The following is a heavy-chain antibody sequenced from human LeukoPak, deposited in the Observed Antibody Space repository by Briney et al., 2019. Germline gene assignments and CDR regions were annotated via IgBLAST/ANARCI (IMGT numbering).Heavy chain of an antibody. J-gene: IGHJ1*01. CDR2: ISGSGGST. D-gene: IGHD6-19*01. CDR1: GFTFSSYG. Sequence: GGSLRLSCAASGFTFSSYGMSWVRQAPGKGLEWVSAISGSGGSTYYADSVKGRFTISRDNSKNTLYLQMNSLRAEDTAVYYCAKDKVGYSSGWYRSQYFQHWGQGTLVTVSS. V-gene: IGHV3-23*01. CDR3: AKDKVGYSSGWYRSQYFQH.